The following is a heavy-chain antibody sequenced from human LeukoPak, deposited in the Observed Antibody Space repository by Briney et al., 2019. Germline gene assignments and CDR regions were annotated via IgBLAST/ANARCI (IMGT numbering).Heavy chain of an antibody. V-gene: IGHV5-51*01. Sequence: GESLKISCKGSGYSFTSYWIGWVRQMPGKGLEWMGIIYPGDSDTRYSPSFQGQVTISADKSISTAYLQWSSLRSEDTAVYYCAREPYSSGWYGDYYGMDVWGQGTTVTVSS. CDR3: AREPYSSGWYGDYYGMDV. CDR2: IYPGDSDT. J-gene: IGHJ6*02. D-gene: IGHD6-19*01. CDR1: GYSFTSYW.